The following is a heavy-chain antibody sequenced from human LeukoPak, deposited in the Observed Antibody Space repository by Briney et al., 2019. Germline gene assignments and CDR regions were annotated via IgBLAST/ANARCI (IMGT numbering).Heavy chain of an antibody. J-gene: IGHJ3*02. D-gene: IGHD2-21*02. CDR3: ARSRCGGDCSGAFDI. V-gene: IGHV3-23*01. Sequence: GGSLRLSCAASGFTFSSYAMSWVRQAPGKGLEWVSAISGSGGSTYYADSVKGRFTISRDNSKDTLYLQMNSLRAEDTAVYYCARSRCGGDCSGAFDIWGQGTMVTVSS. CDR1: GFTFSSYA. CDR2: ISGSGGST.